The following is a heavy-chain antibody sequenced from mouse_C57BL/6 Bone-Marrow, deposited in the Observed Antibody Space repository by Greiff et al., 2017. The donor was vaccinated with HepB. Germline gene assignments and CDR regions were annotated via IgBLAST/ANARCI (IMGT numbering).Heavy chain of an antibody. V-gene: IGHV1-69*01. Sequence: QVHVKQPGAELVMPGASVKLSCKASGYTFTSYWMHWVKQRPGQGLEWIGEIDPSDSYTNYNQKFKGKSTLTVDKSSSTAYMQLSSLTSEDSAVYYCARLIITTVVDWYFDVWGTGTTVTVSS. CDR3: ARLIITTVVDWYFDV. CDR2: IDPSDSYT. CDR1: GYTFTSYW. D-gene: IGHD1-1*01. J-gene: IGHJ1*03.